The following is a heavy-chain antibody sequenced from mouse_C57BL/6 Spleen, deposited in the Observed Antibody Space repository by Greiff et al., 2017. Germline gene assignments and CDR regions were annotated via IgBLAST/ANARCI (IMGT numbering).Heavy chain of an antibody. D-gene: IGHD2-4*01. CDR2: IDPSDSDT. V-gene: IGHV1-52*01. J-gene: IGHJ2*01. Sequence: QVQLQQPGAELVRPGSSVKLSCKASGYTFTSYWMHWVKQRPIQGLEWIGNIDPSDSDTHYNQQFKHKATLTVDKSSSTAYMQLSSLASEDSAVYYCARWEGDYDYDVYLDYWGQGTTLTVSS. CDR1: GYTFTSYW. CDR3: ARWEGDYDYDVYLDY.